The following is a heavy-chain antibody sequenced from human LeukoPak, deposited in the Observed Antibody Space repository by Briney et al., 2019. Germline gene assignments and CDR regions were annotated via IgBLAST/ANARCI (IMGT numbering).Heavy chain of an antibody. Sequence: PGGSLRLSCAASGFTFEEFAMHWVRQAPGKGLEWVSGISWNSNSIGYADSVKDRFTLSRDNAKNALHLEMNSLRDEDMAVYYCAKGFGSYYYDSSCYLDHWGQGTLVAVSS. J-gene: IGHJ4*02. V-gene: IGHV3-9*03. CDR2: ISWNSNSI. CDR3: AKGFGSYYYDSSCYLDH. D-gene: IGHD3-22*01. CDR1: GFTFEEFA.